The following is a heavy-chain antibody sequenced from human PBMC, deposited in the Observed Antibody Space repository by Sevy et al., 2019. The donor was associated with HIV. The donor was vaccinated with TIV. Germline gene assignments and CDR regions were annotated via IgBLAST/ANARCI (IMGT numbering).Heavy chain of an antibody. CDR1: GGSFSGYY. V-gene: IGHV4-34*01. D-gene: IGHD6-6*01. CDR2: IIHSGST. CDR3: ARGSSIAALTSSYYFDY. Sequence: SETLSLTCAVYGGSFSGYYWSWIRQPPGKGLEWIGEIIHSGSTNYNPSLKSRVTISVDTSKNQFSLKLSSVTAADTAVYYCARGSSIAALTSSYYFDYWGQGTLVTVSS. J-gene: IGHJ4*02.